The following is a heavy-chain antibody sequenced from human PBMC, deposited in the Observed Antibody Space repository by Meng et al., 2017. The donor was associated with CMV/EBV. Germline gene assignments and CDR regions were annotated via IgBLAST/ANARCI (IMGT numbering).Heavy chain of an antibody. V-gene: IGHV3-21*01. CDR3: ARDLLAADAFDI. Sequence: CAGSGFTFSSYSMNWVRQAPGKGLEWVSSISSSSSYIYYADSVKGRFTISRDNAKNSLYLQMNSLRAEDTAVYYCARDLLAADAFDIWGQGTMVTVSS. CDR1: GFTFSSYS. D-gene: IGHD2-8*02. J-gene: IGHJ3*02. CDR2: ISSSSSYI.